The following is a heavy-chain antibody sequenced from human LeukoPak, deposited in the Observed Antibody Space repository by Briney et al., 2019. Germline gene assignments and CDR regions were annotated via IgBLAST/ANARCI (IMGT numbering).Heavy chain of an antibody. D-gene: IGHD3-16*01. J-gene: IGHJ6*02. CDR2: INHNGNVN. CDR1: GFTFSSYW. CDR3: ARGGGLDV. V-gene: IGHV3-7*03. Sequence: GGSLRLSCAASGFTFSSYWMNWARQAPGKGLEWVASINHNGNVNYYVDSVKGRFTISRDNAKNSLYLQMSNLRAKDTAVYFCARGGGLDVWGQGATVTVSS.